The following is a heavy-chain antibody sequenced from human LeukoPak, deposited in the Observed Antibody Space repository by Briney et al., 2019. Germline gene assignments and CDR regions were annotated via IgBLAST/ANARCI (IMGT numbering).Heavy chain of an antibody. CDR2: FSYNVHS. CDR1: GGSVSSSNYY. Sequence: SETLSLTCTVPGGSVSSSNYYWSWIRQPPGKGLEWVGFFSYNVHSDYNPSLKSRVTISVDTSKNQFSLRLSSVTAADTAIYYCARGYSSGWEPFDYWGQGTLVTVSS. J-gene: IGHJ4*02. V-gene: IGHV4-61*01. D-gene: IGHD6-19*01. CDR3: ARGYSSGWEPFDY.